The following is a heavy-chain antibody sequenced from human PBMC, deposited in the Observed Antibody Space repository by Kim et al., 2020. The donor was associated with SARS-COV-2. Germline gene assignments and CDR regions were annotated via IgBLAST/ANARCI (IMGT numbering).Heavy chain of an antibody. J-gene: IGHJ4*02. Sequence: GRTKYNPSLTSRVTISLYASKNQFSLNLSPATAADTAVYYCVGGVGWLPDYWGQGTLVTVSS. CDR2: GRT. V-gene: IGHV4-59*09. D-gene: IGHD5-12*01. CDR3: VGGVGWLPDY.